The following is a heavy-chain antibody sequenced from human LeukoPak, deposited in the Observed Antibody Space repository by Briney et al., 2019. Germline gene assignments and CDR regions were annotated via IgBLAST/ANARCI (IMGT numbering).Heavy chain of an antibody. J-gene: IGHJ6*02. CDR1: GGTFSSYA. CDR3: ALXSGYSEVYYYYGMDV. Sequence: ASVKVSCKASGGTFSSYAISWVRQAPEQGLEWMGRIIPILGIANYAQKFQGRVTITADKSTSTAYMELSSLRSEDTAVYYCALXSGYSEVYYYYGMDVWGQGTTVTVSS. CDR2: IIPILGIA. D-gene: IGHD3-3*01. V-gene: IGHV1-69*04.